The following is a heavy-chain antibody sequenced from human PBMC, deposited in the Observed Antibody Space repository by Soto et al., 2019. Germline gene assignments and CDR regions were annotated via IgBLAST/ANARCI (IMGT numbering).Heavy chain of an antibody. J-gene: IGHJ4*02. Sequence: ASVKVSCKASGYTFTSYAMHFVRQAPGQRLEGMGWINAGNGNTKYPQKFQVRVTITRDTSASTAYMDLSSLRSEDTAVYYCARDWLGSSGSDYWGQGTLVTVSS. CDR1: GYTFTSYA. D-gene: IGHD6-19*01. CDR2: INAGNGNT. CDR3: ARDWLGSSGSDY. V-gene: IGHV1-3*01.